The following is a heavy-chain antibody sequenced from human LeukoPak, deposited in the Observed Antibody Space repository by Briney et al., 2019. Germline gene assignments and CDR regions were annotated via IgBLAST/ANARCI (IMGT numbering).Heavy chain of an antibody. V-gene: IGHV4-59*08. CDR3: ARHYFYDSSGYLFNWFDP. Sequence: PSETLSLTCTVSGGSISRYYWSWIRQPPGKGLEWIGYIYYSGSTNYNPSLKSRVTISVDTSKNQFSLKLSSVTAADTAVYYCARHYFYDSSGYLFNWFDPWGQGTLVTVSS. D-gene: IGHD3-22*01. CDR2: IYYSGST. J-gene: IGHJ5*02. CDR1: GGSISRYY.